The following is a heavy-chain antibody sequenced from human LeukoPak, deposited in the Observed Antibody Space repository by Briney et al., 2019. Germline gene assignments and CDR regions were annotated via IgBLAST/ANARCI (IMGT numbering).Heavy chain of an antibody. V-gene: IGHV3-7*01. CDR1: GFTFSSYW. CDR2: IKQDGSEK. J-gene: IGHJ4*02. CDR3: ARAASAKDPYYFDY. D-gene: IGHD3-3*01. Sequence: PGGSLRLSCAASGFTFSSYWMSWVRQAPGKGLEWVANIKQDGSEKYYVDSVKGRFTISRDNAKNSLYLQMNSLRAEDTAVYYCARAASAKDPYYFDYWGQGTLVTVSS.